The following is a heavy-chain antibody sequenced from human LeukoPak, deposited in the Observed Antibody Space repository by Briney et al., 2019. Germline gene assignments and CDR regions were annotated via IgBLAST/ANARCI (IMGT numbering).Heavy chain of an antibody. CDR1: GFTFTSYA. V-gene: IGHV3-21*05. CDR2: VSSSSSKI. CDR3: ARDRFWGAAAGTADY. D-gene: IGHD6-13*01. Sequence: GGSLRLSCTVSGFTFTSYAMNWVRQAPGKGLEWVSYVSSSSSKIDYADSVKGRFTISRDNAKNSLYLQMNSLRAEDTAVYYCARDRFWGAAAGTADYWGQGTLVTVSS. J-gene: IGHJ4*02.